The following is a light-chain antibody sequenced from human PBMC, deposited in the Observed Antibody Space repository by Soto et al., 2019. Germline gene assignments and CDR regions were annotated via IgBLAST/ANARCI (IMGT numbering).Light chain of an antibody. CDR3: HQRSNCPST. Sequence: EIVLTQSPATLSLSPGERATLSCRASQSVSGYLAWYQQKPGQAPRLLIYDTSNRTTGIPARFSGSGSGTDFTLTISSLEPEDFELYYCHQRSNCPSTIGGGTKMEIK. V-gene: IGKV3-11*01. J-gene: IGKJ4*01. CDR2: DTS. CDR1: QSVSGY.